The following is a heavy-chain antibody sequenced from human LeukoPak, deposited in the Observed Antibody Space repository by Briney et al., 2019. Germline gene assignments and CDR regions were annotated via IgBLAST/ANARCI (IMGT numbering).Heavy chain of an antibody. D-gene: IGHD2-2*01. V-gene: IGHV3-48*03. CDR3: AKDLGSVVPAANGAYYYYGMDV. CDR2: ISSSGSTI. CDR1: GFTFSSYE. J-gene: IGHJ6*02. Sequence: GGSLRLSCAASGFTFSSYEMNWVRQAPGKGLEWVSYISSSGSTIYYADSVKGRFTISRDNAKNSLYLQMNSLRAEDTAVYYCAKDLGSVVPAANGAYYYYGMDVWGQGTTVTVSS.